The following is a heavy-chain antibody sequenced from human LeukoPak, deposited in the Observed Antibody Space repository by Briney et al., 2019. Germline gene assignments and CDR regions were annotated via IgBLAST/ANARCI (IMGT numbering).Heavy chain of an antibody. V-gene: IGHV3-53*01. Sequence: GGSLRLSCAASGFTVSSNYMSWVRQAPGKGLEWVSVIYSGGSTYYADSVKGRFTISRDNSKNTLYLQMNSLRAEDTAVYYCARGHYYDSSGLDYWGQGTLVTVSS. CDR3: ARGHYYDSSGLDY. CDR2: IYSGGST. CDR1: GFTVSSNY. J-gene: IGHJ4*02. D-gene: IGHD3-22*01.